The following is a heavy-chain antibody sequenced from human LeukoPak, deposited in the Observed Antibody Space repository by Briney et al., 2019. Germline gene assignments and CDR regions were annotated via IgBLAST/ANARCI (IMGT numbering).Heavy chain of an antibody. Sequence: SVKVSCKASGGTLSSHAISWVRQAPGQGLEWMGRMIPIFGIANYAQKFQGRVTITADKSTSTAYMELSSLRSEDTAVYYCARVPIVVVPAATDNWFDPWGPGTLVTVSS. D-gene: IGHD2-2*01. CDR1: GGTLSSHA. CDR2: MIPIFGIA. V-gene: IGHV1-69*04. CDR3: ARVPIVVVPAATDNWFDP. J-gene: IGHJ5*02.